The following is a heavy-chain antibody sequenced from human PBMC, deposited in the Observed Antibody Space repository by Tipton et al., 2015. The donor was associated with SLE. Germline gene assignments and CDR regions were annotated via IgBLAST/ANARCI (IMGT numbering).Heavy chain of an antibody. Sequence: QLVQSGAEVKKPGESLKISCQGSGYNFTDYYIAWVRQMPGKGLEWLGIIYPGDSDTRYSPSFQGQVTISADKSISTAYLNWSSLKASDTAIYYCARHGREVNWYFDLWGRGTLVTVSS. V-gene: IGHV5-51*01. CDR2: IYPGDSDT. J-gene: IGHJ2*01. CDR3: ARHGREVNWYFDL. D-gene: IGHD1-26*01. CDR1: GYNFTDYY.